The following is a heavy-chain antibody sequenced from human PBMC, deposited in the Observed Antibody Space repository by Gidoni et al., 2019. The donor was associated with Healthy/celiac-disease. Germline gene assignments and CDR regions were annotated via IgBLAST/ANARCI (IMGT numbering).Heavy chain of an antibody. CDR1: GFTFSDAW. D-gene: IGHD6-19*01. J-gene: IGHJ4*02. CDR2: IKSKTDGGTT. Sequence: EVQLVESGGGLVKPGGSLKLSCAASGFTFSDAWMSWVRQPPGKGLEWVGRIKSKTDGGTTDYAAPVKGRFTISRDDSKTTLFLQMNSLKTEDTAVYYCTTEDPYGSGGGYFDCWGQGTLVTVSS. CDR3: TTEDPYGSGGGYFDC. V-gene: IGHV3-15*01.